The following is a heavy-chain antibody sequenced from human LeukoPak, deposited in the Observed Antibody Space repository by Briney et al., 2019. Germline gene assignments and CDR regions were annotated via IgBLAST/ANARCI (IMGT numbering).Heavy chain of an antibody. J-gene: IGHJ4*02. Sequence: SETLSLTCTVSGGSISSYYWSWTRQPPGKGLEWIGYIYYSGSTNYNPSLKSRVTISVDTSKNQFSLKLSSVTAADTAVYSCARYIWGSYPTFEDYWGQGTLVTVSS. V-gene: IGHV4-59*01. CDR3: ARYIWGSYPTFEDY. CDR2: IYYSGST. D-gene: IGHD3-16*02. CDR1: GGSISSYY.